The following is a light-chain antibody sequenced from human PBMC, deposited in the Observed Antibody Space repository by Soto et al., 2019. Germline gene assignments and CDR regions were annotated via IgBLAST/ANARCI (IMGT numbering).Light chain of an antibody. CDR1: QSISIN. CDR2: GAS. V-gene: IGKV3-15*01. CDR3: QQYHKWPIT. Sequence: EVVLTQSPATLSVSPGERATLSCRASQSISINLAWYQQIPGQVPRLLIYGASTRATGIPARFSGSGSGTDFTLTITSLQSKDFALYYCQQYHKWPITFGQGARLELK. J-gene: IGKJ5*01.